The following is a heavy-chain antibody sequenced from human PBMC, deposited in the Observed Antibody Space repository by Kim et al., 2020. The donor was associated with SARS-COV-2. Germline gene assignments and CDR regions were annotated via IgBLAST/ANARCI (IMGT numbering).Heavy chain of an antibody. CDR2: IWYDGSNK. Sequence: GGSLRLSCAASGFTFSSYGMHWVRQAPGKGLEWVAVIWYDGSNKYYADSVKGRFTISRDNSKNTLYLQMNSLRAEDTAVYYCAREKYYDILTGYGWWFDPWGQGTLVTVSS. V-gene: IGHV3-33*01. D-gene: IGHD3-9*01. CDR1: GFTFSSYG. CDR3: AREKYYDILTGYGWWFDP. J-gene: IGHJ5*02.